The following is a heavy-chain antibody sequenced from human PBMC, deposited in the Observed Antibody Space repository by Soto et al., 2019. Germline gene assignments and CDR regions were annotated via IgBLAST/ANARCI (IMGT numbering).Heavy chain of an antibody. CDR1: GFIFSSYE. J-gene: IGHJ4*01. V-gene: IGHV3-48*03. CDR2: ISSSGSAI. Sequence: GGSLRLSCAASGFIFSSYELNWVRQAPGKGLEWISYISSSGSAIYYADSVKGRFTISRDNAKKSLYLQMDSLRAEDTAVYYCARSKNMIVVFDSWGHGTLVTVSS. CDR3: ARSKNMIVVFDS. D-gene: IGHD3-22*01.